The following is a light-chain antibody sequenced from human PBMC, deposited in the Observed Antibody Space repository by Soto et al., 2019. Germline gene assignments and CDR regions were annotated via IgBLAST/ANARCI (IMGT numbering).Light chain of an antibody. V-gene: IGKV3-20*01. J-gene: IGKJ3*01. CDR2: GAS. CDR1: QSDSSSY. Sequence: EIVLTQSPGTLSLSPGERATLSCRASQSDSSSYLAWYQQKPGQAPRLLIYGASSRATGIPDRFSGSGSGTDFNLTSSRLEPEDFAVYYCQQYGSSQFTFGPGTKVDIK. CDR3: QQYGSSQFT.